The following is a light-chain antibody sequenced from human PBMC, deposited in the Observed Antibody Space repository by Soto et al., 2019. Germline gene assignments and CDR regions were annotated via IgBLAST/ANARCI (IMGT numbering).Light chain of an antibody. CDR3: QRGDT. CDR1: QSVSSN. J-gene: IGKJ5*01. V-gene: IGKV3-11*01. Sequence: EIVLTQSPATLSLSPGERDTISCRASQSVSSNLAWYQQKPGQAPRLLIYDASNRATGIPARFSGSGSGTDFTLTISSLEPEDFAVYYCQRGDTFGQGTRLEIK. CDR2: DAS.